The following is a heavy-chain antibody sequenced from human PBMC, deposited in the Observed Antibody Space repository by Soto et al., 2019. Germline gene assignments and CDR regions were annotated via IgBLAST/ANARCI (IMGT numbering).Heavy chain of an antibody. D-gene: IGHD5-12*01. CDR3: AKGWETGYSWSDWDY. V-gene: IGHV3-30*18. J-gene: IGHJ4*02. Sequence: QVQLVESGGGVVQPGRSLRLSCAASGFTFSSYGMHWVRQAPGKGLEWVAVISYDGSNKYYADSVKGRFTISRDNSKNTLYLQMTSLRAEDTAVYYCAKGWETGYSWSDWDYWGQGTLVSVCS. CDR1: GFTFSSYG. CDR2: ISYDGSNK.